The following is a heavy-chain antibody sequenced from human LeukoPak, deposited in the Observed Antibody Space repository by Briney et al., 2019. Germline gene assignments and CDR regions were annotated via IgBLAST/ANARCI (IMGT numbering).Heavy chain of an antibody. Sequence: GGSLRLSCAASGFIFSEQYIDWVRQAPGKGLEWVGRISNRANSYTTEYATSVKGRFTISRDDSKDSLYLQMNDLKTEDTAVYHCTRGYSGVSIYAFDVWGQGTMVTVSS. J-gene: IGHJ3*01. CDR2: ISNRANSYTT. CDR3: TRGYSGVSIYAFDV. D-gene: IGHD5-12*01. V-gene: IGHV3-72*01. CDR1: GFIFSEQY.